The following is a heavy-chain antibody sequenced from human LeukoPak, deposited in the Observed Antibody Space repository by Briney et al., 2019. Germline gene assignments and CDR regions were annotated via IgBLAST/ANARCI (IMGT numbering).Heavy chain of an antibody. Sequence: GGSLRLSCTASGFTFSSYSVSWVRQAPGKGLEWVSSISSSGNYIEYADSVKGRFTISRDNAKNSLYLQMNSLRAEDTAVYYCAREVGGYFDWLPLNWFDPWGQGTLVTVSS. J-gene: IGHJ5*02. D-gene: IGHD3-9*01. CDR3: AREVGGYFDWLPLNWFDP. CDR2: ISSSGNYI. V-gene: IGHV3-21*01. CDR1: GFTFSSYS.